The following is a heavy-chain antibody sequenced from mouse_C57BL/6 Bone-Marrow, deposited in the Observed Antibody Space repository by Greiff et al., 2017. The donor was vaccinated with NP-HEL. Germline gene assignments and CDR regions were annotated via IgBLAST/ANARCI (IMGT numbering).Heavy chain of an antibody. CDR1: GFNIKDDY. V-gene: IGHV14-4*01. CDR2: IDPENGDT. Sequence: LQQSGAELVRPGASVKLSCTASGFNIKDDYMHWVKQRPEQGLEWIGWIDPENGDTEYASKFQGKATITADTSSNTAYLQLSSLTSEDTAVYYCTTGGAWFAYWGQGTLVTVSA. J-gene: IGHJ3*01. CDR3: TTGGAWFAY.